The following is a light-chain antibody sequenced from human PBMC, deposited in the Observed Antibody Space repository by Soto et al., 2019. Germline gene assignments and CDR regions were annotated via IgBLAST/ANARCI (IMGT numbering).Light chain of an antibody. J-gene: IGKJ1*01. CDR2: DAS. V-gene: IGKV1-39*01. CDR3: QQSYSSPPT. CDR1: QNIDSY. Sequence: DIQMTQSPPALSASVGDRVTITCRASQNIDSYLNWYQQKPGKAPELLIHDASSLQSGVPSRFSGSGSGTDFTLTITSLQPEDFAVYHCQQSYSSPPTFGQGTTVEIK.